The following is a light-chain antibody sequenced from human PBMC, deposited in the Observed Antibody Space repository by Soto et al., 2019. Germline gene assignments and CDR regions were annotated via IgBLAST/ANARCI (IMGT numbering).Light chain of an antibody. CDR1: QGISRY. J-gene: IGKJ4*01. CDR2: DAS. CDR3: QKYDSAPLT. V-gene: IGKV1-27*01. Sequence: DIQMTQSPSSLSASVGDRVTITCLASQGISRYLAWYQQKPGKVPKLLIYDASTLQSGVPSRFSGSGSGTDFTLTISSLQPEDVAIYYCQKYDSAPLTFGGGTRVEIK.